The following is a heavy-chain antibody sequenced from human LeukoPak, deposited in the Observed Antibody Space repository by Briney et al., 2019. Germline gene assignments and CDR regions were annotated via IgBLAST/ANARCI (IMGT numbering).Heavy chain of an antibody. D-gene: IGHD2-2*01. V-gene: IGHV4-34*01. CDR2: INHSGST. Sequence: SETLSLTCAVSGYSISSGYYWSWIRQPPGKGLEWIGEINHSGSTNYNPSLKSRVTISVDTSKNQFSLKLSSMTAADTAVYYCARGPGFRPIIVVVPAAMDVWGKGTTVTVSS. CDR3: ARGPGFRPIIVVVPAAMDV. J-gene: IGHJ6*03. CDR1: GYSISSGYY.